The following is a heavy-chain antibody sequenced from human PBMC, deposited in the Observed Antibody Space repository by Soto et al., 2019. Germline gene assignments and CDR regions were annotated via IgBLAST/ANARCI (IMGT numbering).Heavy chain of an antibody. CDR2: IRSKTNSYAT. Sequence: LRLSCAASGFTFGGSAMHWVREACGKGLEGVGHIRSKTNSYATAYAESVKGRFTISRDDSMNTAYLQMNSLKTEDTAVYFCTRQTDAVQWLVVPTDYNFDYWGQGTLVTVSS. D-gene: IGHD6-19*01. CDR3: TRQTDAVQWLVVPTDYNFDY. V-gene: IGHV3-73*01. CDR1: GFTFGGSA. J-gene: IGHJ4*02.